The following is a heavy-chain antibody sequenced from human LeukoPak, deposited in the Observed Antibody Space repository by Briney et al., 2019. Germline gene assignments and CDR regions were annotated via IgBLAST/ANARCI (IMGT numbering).Heavy chain of an antibody. V-gene: IGHV1-8*01. D-gene: IGHD2-2*01. CDR1: GYTFTSYD. CDR3: ARGRRLGYCSSTSCLLVY. J-gene: IGHJ4*02. Sequence: ASVKVSCKASGYTFTSYDINWVRQATGQGLEWMGWMNPNSGNTGYAQKFQGGVTMTRNTSISTAYMELSSLRSEDTAVYYCARGRRLGYCSSTSCLLVYWGQGTLVTVSS. CDR2: MNPNSGNT.